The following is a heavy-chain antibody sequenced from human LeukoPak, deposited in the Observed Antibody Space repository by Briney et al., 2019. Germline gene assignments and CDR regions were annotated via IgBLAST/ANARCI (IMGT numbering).Heavy chain of an antibody. CDR1: GFTFSSYA. J-gene: IGHJ4*02. D-gene: IGHD4-17*01. CDR3: AKDRRATTVTIFDY. Sequence: PGGSLRLSCAASGFTFSSYAMSWVRQAPGRGLEWVSAISGSGGSTYYADSVKGRFTISRDNSKNTLYLQMNSLRAEDTAVYYCAKDRRATTVTIFDYWGQGTLVTVSS. CDR2: ISGSGGST. V-gene: IGHV3-23*01.